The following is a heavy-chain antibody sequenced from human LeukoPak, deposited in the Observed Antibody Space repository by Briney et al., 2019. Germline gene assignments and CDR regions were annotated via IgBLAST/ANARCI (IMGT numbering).Heavy chain of an antibody. CDR1: GFTFSSYG. Sequence: GGFLRLSCAASGFTFSSYGMHWVRQAPGKGLEWVAFIRYDGSNKYYADSVKGRFTISRDNSKNTLYLQMNSLRAEDTAVYYCAKAVSMVRGKVADYWGQGTLVTVSS. CDR3: AKAVSMVRGKVADY. D-gene: IGHD3-10*01. CDR2: IRYDGSNK. V-gene: IGHV3-30*02. J-gene: IGHJ4*02.